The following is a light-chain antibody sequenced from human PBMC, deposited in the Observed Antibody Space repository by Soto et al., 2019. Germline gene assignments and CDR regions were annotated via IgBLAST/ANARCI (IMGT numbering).Light chain of an antibody. V-gene: IGKV1-5*03. J-gene: IGKJ1*01. Sequence: DLQMTQSPSTLSGSVGARVTITCRACQTISSWLAWYQQKPGKAPKLLIYKASTLRSGVPSRFSGSGAGTEFTRTRSSLPPVDFATYYCQHYNRYYEAFGQGTKVDLK. CDR3: QHYNRYYEA. CDR1: QTISSW. CDR2: KAS.